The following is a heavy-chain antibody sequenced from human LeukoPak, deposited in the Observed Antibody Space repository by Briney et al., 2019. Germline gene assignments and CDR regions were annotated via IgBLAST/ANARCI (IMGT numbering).Heavy chain of an antibody. Sequence: GGSLRLSCVASGFPFSNYFMHWVRLAPGKGLVWVSSISGDGTTTLYADSVKGRFTISRDNAKNTLYLQMNSLRDEDTAVYYCARRVDSTRWFDPWGQGTLVAVSS. CDR3: ARRVDSTRWFDP. D-gene: IGHD2-15*01. CDR1: GFPFSNYF. CDR2: ISGDGTTT. J-gene: IGHJ5*02. V-gene: IGHV3-74*03.